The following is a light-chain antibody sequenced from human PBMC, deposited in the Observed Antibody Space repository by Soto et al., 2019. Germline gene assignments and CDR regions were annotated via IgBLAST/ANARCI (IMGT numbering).Light chain of an antibody. CDR3: QKYDTAPQT. J-gene: IGKJ1*01. CDR2: AAS. Sequence: DIQMTQSPSSLSASVGDTVTITYRASQGIIDYLAWYQQRPGKVPKLLIYAASTLQTGVPSRFSGSGAGTDFTLTIRSLQPEDVATYYCQKYDTAPQTFGPGTKVEIK. V-gene: IGKV1-27*01. CDR1: QGIIDY.